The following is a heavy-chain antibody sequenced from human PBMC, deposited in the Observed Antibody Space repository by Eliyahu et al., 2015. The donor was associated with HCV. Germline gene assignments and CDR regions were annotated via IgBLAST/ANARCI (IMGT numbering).Heavy chain of an antibody. D-gene: IGHD2-8*02. CDR1: GFTFSSXV. V-gene: IGHV3-48*02. CDR3: ARDQHPIVLAPPGYGMDV. J-gene: IGHJ6*02. CDR2: ISSSSSTI. Sequence: EVQLVEXGGGLVQPGGSLRLSCAASGFTFSSXVXNWVRQAPGXGLEWVSYISSSSSTIYYADSVKGRFTISRDNAKNSLYLQMNSLRDEDTAVYYCARDQHPIVLAPPGYGMDVWGQGTTVTVSS.